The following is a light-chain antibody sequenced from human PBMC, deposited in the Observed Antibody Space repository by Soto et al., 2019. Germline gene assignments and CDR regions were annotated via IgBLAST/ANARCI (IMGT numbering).Light chain of an antibody. CDR1: QSVGSIY. CDR2: GAS. Sequence: EVVLTQSPGTLSLSPGERATLSCRASQSVGSIYLAWYQQRPGQAPRLLISGASNRATGIPVRFSGSGSGTEFTLTISSLQSEDFAVYYCQQYNNWPRTFGQGPRWIS. CDR3: QQYNNWPRT. J-gene: IGKJ1*01. V-gene: IGKV3D-15*01.